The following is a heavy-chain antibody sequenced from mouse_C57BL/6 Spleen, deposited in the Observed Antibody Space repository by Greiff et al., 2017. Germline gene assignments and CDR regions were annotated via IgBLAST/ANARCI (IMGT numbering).Heavy chain of an antibody. CDR3: AREGTVVSMDY. J-gene: IGHJ4*01. CDR2: IYPGDGDT. Sequence: QVQLQQSGAELVKPGASVKISCKASGYAFSSYWMNWVKQRPGKGLEWIGQIYPGDGDTNYNGKFKGKATLTADKSSSTAYMQLSSLTSEDSAVYFCAREGTVVSMDYWGQGTSVTVSS. D-gene: IGHD1-1*01. CDR1: GYAFSSYW. V-gene: IGHV1-80*01.